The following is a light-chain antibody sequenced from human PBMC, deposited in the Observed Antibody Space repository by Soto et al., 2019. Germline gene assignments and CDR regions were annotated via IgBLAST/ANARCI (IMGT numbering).Light chain of an antibody. J-gene: IGKJ2*01. V-gene: IGKV4-1*01. CDR1: QSVLYSSNNKNY. CDR3: QQYYSVPYT. CDR2: WAS. Sequence: DIVMTQSPDSLAVSLGERTTINCKSSQSVLYSSNNKNYLAWYQHKLGQPPRLLIYWASTRESGVPDRFTGSGSGTDFTLTISSLQAADVAVYYCQQYYSVPYTFGQGTKLEI.